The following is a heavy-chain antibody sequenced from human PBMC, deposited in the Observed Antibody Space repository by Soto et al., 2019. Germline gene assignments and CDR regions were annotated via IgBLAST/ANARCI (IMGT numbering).Heavy chain of an antibody. CDR2: IGTAGDT. D-gene: IGHD4-4*01. J-gene: IGHJ4*02. CDR3: ARANTVTGGLDY. CDR1: GFTFSSYD. V-gene: IGHV3-13*01. Sequence: GGSLRLSCAASGFTFSSYDMHWVRQATGKGLEWVSAIGTAGDTYYPGSVKGRFTISRENAKNSLYLQMNSLRAGDTAVYYCARANTVTGGLDYWGQGTLVTVSS.